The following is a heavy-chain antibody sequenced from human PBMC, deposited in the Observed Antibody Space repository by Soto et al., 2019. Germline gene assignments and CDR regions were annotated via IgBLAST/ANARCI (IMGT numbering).Heavy chain of an antibody. CDR1: GYTFTSYG. V-gene: IGHV1-18*04. J-gene: IGHJ4*02. CDR2: ISAYNGNT. Sequence: QVQLVQSGAEVKKPGASVKVSCKASGYTFTSYGISWVRQAPGQGLEWMGWISAYNGNTNYAQKLQGRVTMTTDTSTSTAYRELRSLRSDDTAVYYCARVGRPWIQLWFLDYWGQGTLVTVSS. CDR3: ARVGRPWIQLWFLDY. D-gene: IGHD5-18*01.